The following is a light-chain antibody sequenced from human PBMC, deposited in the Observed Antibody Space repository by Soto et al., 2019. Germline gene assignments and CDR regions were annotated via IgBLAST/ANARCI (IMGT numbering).Light chain of an antibody. CDR3: QQSYSILWT. J-gene: IGKJ1*01. CDR1: QSIATY. V-gene: IGKV1-39*01. Sequence: DIEMTRSPSSLSVSVGDSVTINCRASQSIATYLNWYQQKPGKAPKLLIYDASSLQSGVPSRFSGSGSGTEFTLTITSLRPDDFATYYCQQSYSILWTFGQGTKVEIK. CDR2: DAS.